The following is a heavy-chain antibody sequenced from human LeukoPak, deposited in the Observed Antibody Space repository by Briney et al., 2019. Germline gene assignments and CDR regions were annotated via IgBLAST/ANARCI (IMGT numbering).Heavy chain of an antibody. Sequence: GGSLRLSCAASGFTFSSYWMSWVRQAPGKGLEWVANIKQDGSEKYYVDSVKGRFTISRDNAKNSLYLQMNSLRAEDTAVYYCARETSGYDLYYYYYYYMDVWGKGTTVTVSS. V-gene: IGHV3-7*01. J-gene: IGHJ6*03. CDR1: GFTFSSYW. CDR3: ARETSGYDLYYYYYYYMDV. D-gene: IGHD5-12*01. CDR2: IKQDGSEK.